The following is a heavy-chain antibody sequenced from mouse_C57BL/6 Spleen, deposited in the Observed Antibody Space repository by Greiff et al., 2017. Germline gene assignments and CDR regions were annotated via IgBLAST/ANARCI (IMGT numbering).Heavy chain of an antibody. J-gene: IGHJ1*03. CDR3: ARTGTGYFDV. D-gene: IGHD4-1*01. V-gene: IGHV1-31*01. CDR1: GYSFTGYY. Sequence: EVQVVESGPELVKPGASVKISCKASGYSFTGYYMHWVKQSHGNILDWIGYIYPYTGVSSYNQKFKGKATLTVDTSSSTAYMELRSLTSEDSAVYYCARTGTGYFDVWGTGTTVTVSS. CDR2: IYPYTGVS.